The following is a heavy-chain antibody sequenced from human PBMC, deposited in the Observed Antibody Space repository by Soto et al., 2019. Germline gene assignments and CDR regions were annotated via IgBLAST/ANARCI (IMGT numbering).Heavy chain of an antibody. CDR2: INHSGST. Sequence: SETLSLTCAVYGGSFSGYYWSWIRQPPGKGLEWIGEINHSGSTNYNPSLKSRVTISVDKSKNQFSLKLSSVTAADTAVYYCARNDILTGPYYMDVWGKGTTVTVSS. D-gene: IGHD3-9*01. J-gene: IGHJ6*03. CDR3: ARNDILTGPYYMDV. V-gene: IGHV4-34*01. CDR1: GGSFSGYY.